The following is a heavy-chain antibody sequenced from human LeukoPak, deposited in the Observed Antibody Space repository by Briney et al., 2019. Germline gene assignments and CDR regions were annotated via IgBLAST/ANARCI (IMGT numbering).Heavy chain of an antibody. D-gene: IGHD2-15*01. V-gene: IGHV3-23*01. CDR3: AKVPSGRRYFDL. J-gene: IGHJ2*01. CDR1: GFTFSSYA. Sequence: GGSLRLSCAASGFTFSSYAMSWVRQAPGKGLEWVSAISGSGGSTYYADSVKGRFTISGDNSKNTLYLQMNSLRAEDTAVYYCAKVPSGRRYFDLWGRGTLVTVS. CDR2: ISGSGGST.